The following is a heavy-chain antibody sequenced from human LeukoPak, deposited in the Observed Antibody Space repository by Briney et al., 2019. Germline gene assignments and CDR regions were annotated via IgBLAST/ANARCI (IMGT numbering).Heavy chain of an antibody. Sequence: SETLSLTCAVYGGSFSGYYWSWIRQPPGKGLEWIGEINHSGSTNYNPSLKSRVTISVDTSKNQFSLKLSSVTAADTAVYYCARLGGELWLVLSYWGQGTLDTVSS. V-gene: IGHV4-34*01. D-gene: IGHD5-18*01. J-gene: IGHJ4*02. CDR2: INHSGST. CDR3: ARLGGELWLVLSY. CDR1: GGSFSGYY.